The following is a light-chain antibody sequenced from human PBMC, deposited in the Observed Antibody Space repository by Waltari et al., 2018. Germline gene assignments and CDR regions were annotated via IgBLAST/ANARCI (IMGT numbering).Light chain of an antibody. CDR1: SSAVGGYKY. CDR2: DIS. Sequence: QSALTQPASVSGSPGQSITISCTGTSSAVGGYKYVSWYQKHPGTAPKLIIYDISDRPAGVSNRFSGSKSGNTASLNISGLQAEDEAYYYCCAYTSSSTIFGGGTKVTVL. J-gene: IGLJ2*01. CDR3: CAYTSSSTI. V-gene: IGLV2-14*03.